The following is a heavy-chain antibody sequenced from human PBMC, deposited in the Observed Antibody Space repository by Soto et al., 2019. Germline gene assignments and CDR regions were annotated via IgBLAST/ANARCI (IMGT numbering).Heavy chain of an antibody. Sequence: PSETLSLTCTVSGGSISSSSYYWGWIRQPPGKGLEWIGSIYYSGSTYYNPSLKSRVTISVDTSKNQFSLKLSSVTAADTVVYYCAIQRYNWNRPFDFRGQGTLVT. CDR2: IYYSGST. J-gene: IGHJ4*02. CDR3: AIQRYNWNRPFDF. V-gene: IGHV4-39*01. CDR1: GGSISSSSYY. D-gene: IGHD1-1*01.